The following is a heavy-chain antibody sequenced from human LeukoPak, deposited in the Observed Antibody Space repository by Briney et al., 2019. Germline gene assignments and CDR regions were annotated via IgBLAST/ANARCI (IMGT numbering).Heavy chain of an antibody. J-gene: IGHJ6*02. V-gene: IGHV3-30*02. CDR2: IRYDGSNK. D-gene: IGHD3-10*01. Sequence: PGGSLRLSCAASGFTFSSYGMHWVRQAPGKGLEWVAFIRYDGSNKYYADSVKGRFTIYRDNSKNTLYLQMNSLRAEDTAVYYCAREGSLSYYGMDVWGQGTTVTVSS. CDR1: GFTFSSYG. CDR3: AREGSLSYYGMDV.